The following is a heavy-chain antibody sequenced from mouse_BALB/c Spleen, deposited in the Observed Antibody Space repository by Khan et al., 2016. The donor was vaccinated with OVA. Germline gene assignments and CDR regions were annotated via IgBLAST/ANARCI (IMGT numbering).Heavy chain of an antibody. J-gene: IGHJ2*01. CDR1: GYTFKDYV. CDR3: VRVHGGY. CDR2: MNTYTGEP. Sequence: QIQLVQSGPELMQPGETVKISCKAFGYTFKDYVMNWVKQSPGEGLKWMGWMNTYTGEPSYADDFEGRFAFSLETSANTAYLQISSLKDDDTATYSCVRVHGGYWGQGTALTVSS. V-gene: IGHV9-3-1*01.